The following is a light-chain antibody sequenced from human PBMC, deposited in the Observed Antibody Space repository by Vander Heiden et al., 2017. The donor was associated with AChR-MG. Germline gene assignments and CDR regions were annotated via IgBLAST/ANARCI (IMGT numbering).Light chain of an antibody. CDR2: WAS. Sequence: DIVMTQSPDSLAVSLCERATINCKSSQSVLYSSNNKNFLAWYQQKPGQPPNLLIYWASTRESGVPDRFSGSGSGTDFTLTISSLQAEDVAVYYCQQYYSSPPTFGGGTKVEIK. CDR3: QQYYSSPPT. CDR1: QSVLYSSNNKNF. V-gene: IGKV4-1*01. J-gene: IGKJ4*01.